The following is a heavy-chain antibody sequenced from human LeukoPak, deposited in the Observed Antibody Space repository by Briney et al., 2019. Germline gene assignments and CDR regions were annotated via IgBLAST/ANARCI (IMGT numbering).Heavy chain of an antibody. V-gene: IGHV3-21*01. J-gene: IGHJ4*02. CDR1: GFTFSSYC. CDR3: ARTLVGFSYGKIDY. D-gene: IGHD5-18*01. CDR2: ITDSSSK. Sequence: PGGSLRLSCAASGFTFSSYCMNWVRQAPGKGLEWVSSITDSSSKYYADSVKGRFTISRDNARNSLYLQMDSLRAEDTTVYYCARTLVGFSYGKIDYWGQGTLVTVSS.